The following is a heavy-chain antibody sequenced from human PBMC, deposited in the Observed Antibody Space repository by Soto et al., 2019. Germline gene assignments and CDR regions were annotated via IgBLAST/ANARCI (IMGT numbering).Heavy chain of an antibody. J-gene: IGHJ4*02. D-gene: IGHD3-22*01. V-gene: IGHV4-39*07. Sequence: ISSSSYYWGWIRQPPGKGLEWIGNIYYSGSTYYNPSLKSRVTISVDTSKNQFSLKLSSVTAADTAVYYCARERKGYDSSGWASFDYWGQGTLVTVSS. CDR3: ARERKGYDSSGWASFDY. CDR2: IYYSGST. CDR1: ISSSSYY.